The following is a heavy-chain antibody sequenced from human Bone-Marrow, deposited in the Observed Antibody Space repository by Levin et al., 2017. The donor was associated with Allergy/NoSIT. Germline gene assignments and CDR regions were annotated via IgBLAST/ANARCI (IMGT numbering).Heavy chain of an antibody. J-gene: IGHJ4*02. D-gene: IGHD6-13*01. V-gene: IGHV3-30-3*01. Sequence: GESLKISCAASGFTFSSYAMHWVRQAPGKGLEWVAVISYDGSNKYYADSVKGRFTISRDNSKNTLYLQMNSLRAEDTAVYYCARDNTASSSWYHPDYWGQGTLVTVSS. CDR3: ARDNTASSSWYHPDY. CDR1: GFTFSSYA. CDR2: ISYDGSNK.